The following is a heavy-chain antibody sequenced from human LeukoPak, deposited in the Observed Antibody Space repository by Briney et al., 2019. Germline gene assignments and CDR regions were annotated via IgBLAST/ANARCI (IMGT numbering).Heavy chain of an antibody. V-gene: IGHV4-4*07. CDR1: GGSISNYY. Sequence: SETLSLTCTVSGGSISNYYWSWIRQPAGKGLEWIGRIYTSGSTIYNPSLKSRVTISVDTSKNQFSLKLSSVTAADTAVYYCARGDRGDILTGYYDGRFDYWGQGTLVTVSS. D-gene: IGHD3-9*01. CDR3: ARGDRGDILTGYYDGRFDY. J-gene: IGHJ4*02. CDR2: IYTSGST.